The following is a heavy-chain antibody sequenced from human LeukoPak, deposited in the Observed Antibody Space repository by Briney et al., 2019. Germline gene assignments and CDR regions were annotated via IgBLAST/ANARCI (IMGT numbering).Heavy chain of an antibody. V-gene: IGHV1-8*01. CDR2: MNPNSGNT. J-gene: IGHJ6*02. Sequence: ASVKVSCKASGYTFTSYDINWVRQATGQGLEGMGWMNPNSGNTGYAQKFQGRVTMTRNTSISTAYMELSSLRAEDTAVYYCAKRHCTNGVCYTFYYYVMDVWGQGTTVTVSS. CDR1: GYTFTSYD. CDR3: AKRHCTNGVCYTFYYYVMDV. D-gene: IGHD2-8*01.